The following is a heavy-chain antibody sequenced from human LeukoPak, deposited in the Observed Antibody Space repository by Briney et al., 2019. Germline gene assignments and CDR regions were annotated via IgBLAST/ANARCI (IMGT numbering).Heavy chain of an antibody. D-gene: IGHD3-16*02. CDR2: IKQDGSEK. V-gene: IGHV3-7*01. Sequence: GGSLSLSCAASGFTFSSYWMSWVRQAPGKGLEWVANIKQDGSEKYYVDSVKGRFTISRDNAKNSLYLQMNSLRAEDTAVYYCARGMITFGGVIVAYYFDYWGQGTLVTVSS. J-gene: IGHJ4*02. CDR3: ARGMITFGGVIVAYYFDY. CDR1: GFTFSSYW.